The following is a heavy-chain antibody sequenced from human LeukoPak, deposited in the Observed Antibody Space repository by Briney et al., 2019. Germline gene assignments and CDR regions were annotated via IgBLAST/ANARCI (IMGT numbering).Heavy chain of an antibody. J-gene: IGHJ6*03. Sequence: SETLSLTCTVSGGSISSYYWSWIRQPPGKGLEWIGYIYYSGSINYNPSLKSRVIISVDKSKNQFSLKLSSVTAADTAVYYCARDLVWFGEPKGYYNYMDVWGKGTTVTVSS. D-gene: IGHD3-10*01. CDR1: GGSISSYY. V-gene: IGHV4-59*12. CDR2: IYYSGSI. CDR3: ARDLVWFGEPKGYYNYMDV.